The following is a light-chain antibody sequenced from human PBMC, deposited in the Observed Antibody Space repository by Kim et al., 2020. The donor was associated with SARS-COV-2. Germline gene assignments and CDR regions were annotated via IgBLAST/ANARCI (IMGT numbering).Light chain of an antibody. CDR2: ETS. CDR3: QNYSGPLT. CDR1: QSINTW. Sequence: DIQMTQSPSTLSASVGDRVTITCRASQSINTWLAWYQQKPGKAPELLIYETSSLQSGVPSRFSGTGSVTEFTLTISSLQPDDFATYFCQNYSGPLTFGGGTKVDIK. V-gene: IGKV1-5*03. J-gene: IGKJ4*01.